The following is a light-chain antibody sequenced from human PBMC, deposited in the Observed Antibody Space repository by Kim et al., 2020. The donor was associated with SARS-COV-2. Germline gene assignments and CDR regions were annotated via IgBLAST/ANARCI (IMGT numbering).Light chain of an antibody. CDR3: QAWDSSTVV. CDR1: KLGDKY. J-gene: IGLJ1*01. Sequence: SVSPGQTASITCSGDKLGDKYACWYQQKPGQSPVLVIYQDSKRPSGIPGRFSGSNSGNTATLTISGTQAMDEADYYCQAWDSSTVVFGTGTKVTVL. CDR2: QDS. V-gene: IGLV3-1*01.